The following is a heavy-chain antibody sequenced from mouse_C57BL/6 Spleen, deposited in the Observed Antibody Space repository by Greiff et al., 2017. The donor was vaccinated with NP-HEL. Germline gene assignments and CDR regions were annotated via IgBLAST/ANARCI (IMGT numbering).Heavy chain of an antibody. CDR1: GFTFSDYY. J-gene: IGHJ3*01. D-gene: IGHD1-1*01. V-gene: IGHV5-16*01. CDR2: INYDGSST. CDR3: ARDEGYGSFAWFAY. Sequence: EVMLVESEGGLVQPGSSMKLSCTASGFTFSDYYMAWVRQVPEKGLEWVANINYDGSSTYYLDSLKSRFIISRDNAKNILYLQMSSLKSEDTATYYCARDEGYGSFAWFAYWGQGTLVTVSA.